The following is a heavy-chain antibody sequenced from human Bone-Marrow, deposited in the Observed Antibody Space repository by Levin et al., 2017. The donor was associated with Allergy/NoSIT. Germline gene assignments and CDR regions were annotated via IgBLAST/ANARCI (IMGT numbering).Heavy chain of an antibody. Sequence: GGSLRLSCKGSGYIFSRYWIGWVRQMPGKGLEWMGIIYPGDSDTRYSPSFEGQVTMSADKSINTAYLQWSSLKASDTAIYYCARMEVSGATWESNWFDPWGQGTRVTVSS. CDR3: ARMEVSGATWESNWFDP. CDR1: GYIFSRYW. V-gene: IGHV5-51*01. J-gene: IGHJ5*02. CDR2: IYPGDSDT. D-gene: IGHD2-8*02.